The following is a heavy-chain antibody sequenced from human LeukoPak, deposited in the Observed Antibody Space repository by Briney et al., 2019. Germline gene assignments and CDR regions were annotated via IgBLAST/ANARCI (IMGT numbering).Heavy chain of an antibody. CDR1: SGSFSGYY. CDR3: ARSMITFGGVIVPLADY. CDR2: INHSGST. D-gene: IGHD3-16*02. V-gene: IGHV4-34*01. Sequence: SETLSLTCAVYSGSFSGYYWSWIRQPPGKGLEWIGEINHSGSTNYNPSLKSRVTISVDTSKNQFSLKLSSVTAADTAVYYCARSMITFGGVIVPLADYWGQGTLVTVSS. J-gene: IGHJ4*02.